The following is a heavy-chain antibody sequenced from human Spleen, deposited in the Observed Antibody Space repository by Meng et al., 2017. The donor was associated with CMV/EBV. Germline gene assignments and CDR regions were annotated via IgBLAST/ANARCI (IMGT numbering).Heavy chain of an antibody. CDR2: IYPGDSDT. CDR3: TRHGNTATPSDY. CDR1: GYSCNSYW. V-gene: IGHV5-51*01. J-gene: IGHJ4*02. Sequence: GESLKISCKGSGYSCNSYWIGWVRQMPGKGLEWMGIIYPGDSDTRYSPSFQGQVTITADKSISTAYLQWSSLNASDTAMYYCTRHGNTATPSDYWGQGTLVTVSS. D-gene: IGHD1-7*01.